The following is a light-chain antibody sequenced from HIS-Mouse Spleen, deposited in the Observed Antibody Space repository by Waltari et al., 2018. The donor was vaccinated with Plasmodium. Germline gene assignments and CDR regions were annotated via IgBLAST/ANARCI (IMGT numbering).Light chain of an antibody. CDR2: YDV. CDR1: SSNIGNNA. V-gene: IGLV1-36*01. CDR3: AAWDDSLNGPV. Sequence: QSVLTQPPSVSEAPRQRVTISCSGSSSNIGNNAVTWYQQLPGKAPKLLIFYDVLLPSGVSDRFAGPKSGTSASLAISGLQSEDEADYYCAAWDDSLNGPVFGGGTKLTVL. J-gene: IGLJ2*01.